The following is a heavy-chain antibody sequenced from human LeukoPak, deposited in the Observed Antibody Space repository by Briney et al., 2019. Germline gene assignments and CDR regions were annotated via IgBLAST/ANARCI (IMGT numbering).Heavy chain of an antibody. Sequence: ASVKVSCKVSGYTLTELSMHWVRQAPGKGLEWMGGFGPEDGETIYVQKFQGRATMTEDTSTDTAYMELSSLRSEDTAVYYCATSPSPYYYDSSGYYYDWGQGTLVTVPS. V-gene: IGHV1-24*01. D-gene: IGHD3-22*01. J-gene: IGHJ4*02. CDR3: ATSPSPYYYDSSGYYYD. CDR1: GYTLTELS. CDR2: FGPEDGET.